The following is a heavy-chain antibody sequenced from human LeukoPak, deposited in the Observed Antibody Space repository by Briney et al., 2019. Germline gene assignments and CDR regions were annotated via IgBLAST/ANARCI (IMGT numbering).Heavy chain of an antibody. Sequence: GGSLRLSCAASGFTVSSNYMSWVRQAPGQGLEWMGRIIPILGIANYAQKFQGRVTITADKSTSTAYMELSSLRSEDTAVYYCARTRYNWNDALHYFDYWGQGTLVTVSS. J-gene: IGHJ4*02. CDR2: IIPILGIA. CDR1: GFTVSSNY. CDR3: ARTRYNWNDALHYFDY. D-gene: IGHD1-20*01. V-gene: IGHV1-69*02.